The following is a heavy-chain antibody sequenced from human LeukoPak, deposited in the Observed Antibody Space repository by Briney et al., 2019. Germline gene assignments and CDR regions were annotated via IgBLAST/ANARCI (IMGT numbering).Heavy chain of an antibody. CDR2: ISAYNGNT. CDR1: GYTFTSYG. J-gene: IGHJ4*02. D-gene: IGHD1-7*01. CDR3: ARARYNWNSLDY. Sequence: ASVKVSCKASGYTFTSYGISWVRQAPRQGLEWMGWISAYNGNTNYAQKLQGRVTMARDTSISTAYMELSRLRSDDTAVFYCARARYNWNSLDYWGQGTLVTVSS. V-gene: IGHV1-18*01.